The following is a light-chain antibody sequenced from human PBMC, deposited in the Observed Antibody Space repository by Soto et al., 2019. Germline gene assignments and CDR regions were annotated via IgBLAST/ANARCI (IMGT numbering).Light chain of an antibody. J-gene: IGKJ2*01. V-gene: IGKV1-5*03. CDR3: QQYNSYS. CDR2: KAS. Sequence: DIQMTQSPSTLSASVGDRVTITCRASQSISSWLAWYQQKPGKAPKLLIYKASSLESRVPSRFSGSGSGTEFTLTISSLQPDDFATYYCQQYNSYSFGQGTKLEIK. CDR1: QSISSW.